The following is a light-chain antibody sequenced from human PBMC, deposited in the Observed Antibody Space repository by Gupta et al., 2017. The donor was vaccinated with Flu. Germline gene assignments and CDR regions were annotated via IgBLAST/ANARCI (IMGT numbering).Light chain of an antibody. Sequence: AIRLTQSPFSFPASTGDRVIPCITCRPSQGISSYLAWYQQKPGQAPKLLIYAASTLQSGVPSRFSGSGSGTDFTLTISCLQSEDFATYYCQQYYSYPPAFGQGTRLEIK. CDR3: QQYYSYPPA. CDR1: QGISSY. J-gene: IGKJ5*01. V-gene: IGKV1-8*01. CDR2: AAS.